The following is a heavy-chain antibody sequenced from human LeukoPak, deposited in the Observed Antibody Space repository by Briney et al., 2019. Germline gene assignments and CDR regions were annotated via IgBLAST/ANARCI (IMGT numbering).Heavy chain of an antibody. Sequence: ASVKVSCKASGYTFTGYYIHWVRQAPGQGLEWMAWINPNSGGTNYAQKFQGRVTMTRDTSINTAYMDLTNLRSDDTAIFYCARVKKLMPELEFWGQGTLVTVSS. CDR3: ARVKKLMPELEF. J-gene: IGHJ4*02. V-gene: IGHV1-2*02. D-gene: IGHD2-2*01. CDR2: INPNSGGT. CDR1: GYTFTGYY.